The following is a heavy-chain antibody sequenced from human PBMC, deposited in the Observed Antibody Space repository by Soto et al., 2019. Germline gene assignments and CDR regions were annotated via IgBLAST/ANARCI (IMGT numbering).Heavy chain of an antibody. J-gene: IGHJ4*02. CDR2: IYYSGST. CDR3: ARGYYYDSSGYYYKY. Sequence: PSETLSLTCTVSGGSISSSSYYWGWIRQPPGKGLEWIGSIYYSGSTYYNPSLKSRVTISVDTSKNQFSLKLSSVTAADTAVYYCARGYYYDSSGYYYKYSGQGTLVTVSS. CDR1: GGSISSSSYY. V-gene: IGHV4-39*01. D-gene: IGHD3-22*01.